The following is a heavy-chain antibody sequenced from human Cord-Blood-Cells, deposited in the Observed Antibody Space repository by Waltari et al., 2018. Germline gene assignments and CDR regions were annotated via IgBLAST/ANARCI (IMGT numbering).Heavy chain of an antibody. J-gene: IGHJ4*02. CDR2: IYSGGST. CDR1: GFTVSSTY. D-gene: IGHD2-2*01. V-gene: IGHV3-53*01. CDR3: ARDRCSSTSCYDY. Sequence: EVQLVESGGGLIQRGGSLSLSCAASGFTVSSTYMSWVRQAPGKGREWVSVIYSGGSTYYADSVKGRFTISRDNSKNTLYLQMNSLRAEDTAVYYCARDRCSSTSCYDYWGQGTLVTVSS.